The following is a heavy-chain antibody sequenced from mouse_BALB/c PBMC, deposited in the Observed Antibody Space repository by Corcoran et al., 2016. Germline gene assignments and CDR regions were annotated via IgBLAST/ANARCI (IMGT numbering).Heavy chain of an antibody. CDR1: GYTFTDYN. Sequence: EVLLQQSGPELVKPGASVKIPCKASGYTFTDYNMDWVKQSHGKSLEWIGDINPNNGGTIYNQKFKGKATLTVDKSSSTAYMELRSLTSEDTAVYYCARSDYYGSYYAMDYWGQGTPVTVSS. D-gene: IGHD1-1*01. V-gene: IGHV1-18*01. CDR2: INPNNGGT. J-gene: IGHJ4*01. CDR3: ARSDYYGSYYAMDY.